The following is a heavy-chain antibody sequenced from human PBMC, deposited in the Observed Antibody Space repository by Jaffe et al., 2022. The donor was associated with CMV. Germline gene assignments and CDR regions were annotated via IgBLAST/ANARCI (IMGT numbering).Heavy chain of an antibody. V-gene: IGHV4-4*02. CDR3: AREARDYGDYFWNRWFDP. CDR1: GGSISSSNW. D-gene: IGHD4-17*01. CDR2: IYHSGST. Sequence: QVQLQESGPGLVKPSGTLSLTCAVSGGSISSSNWWSWVRQPPGKGLEWIGEIYHSGSTNYNPSLKSRVTISVDKSKNQFSLKLSSVTAADTAVYYCAREARDYGDYFWNRWFDPWGQGTLVTVSS. J-gene: IGHJ5*02.